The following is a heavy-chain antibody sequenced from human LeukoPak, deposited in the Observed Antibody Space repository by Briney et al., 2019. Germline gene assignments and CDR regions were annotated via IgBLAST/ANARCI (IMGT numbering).Heavy chain of an antibody. CDR1: GGSISSCY. CDR2: IYYSGST. Sequence: SETLSLTCTVSGGSISSCYWSWIRQPSGKGLEWIGYIYYSGSTNYNPSLKSRVTISVDTSKNQFSLKLSSVTAADTAVYYCARRITGTLYYFDYWGQGTLVTVSS. V-gene: IGHV4-59*08. CDR3: ARRITGTLYYFDY. J-gene: IGHJ4*02. D-gene: IGHD1-20*01.